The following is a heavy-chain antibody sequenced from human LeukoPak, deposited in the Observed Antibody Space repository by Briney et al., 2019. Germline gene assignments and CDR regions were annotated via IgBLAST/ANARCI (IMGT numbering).Heavy chain of an antibody. Sequence: ASVKVSCKASGYTFTSYDINWVRQATGQGLEWMGWTNPHSGDTGYAQRFQGRLTMTTDTSTSTAYMELSSLRSEDTAVYYCARGANWATFYYMDIWGKGTTVTISS. V-gene: IGHV1-8*01. CDR2: TNPHSGDT. CDR1: GYTFTSYD. J-gene: IGHJ6*03. D-gene: IGHD7-27*01. CDR3: ARGANWATFYYMDI.